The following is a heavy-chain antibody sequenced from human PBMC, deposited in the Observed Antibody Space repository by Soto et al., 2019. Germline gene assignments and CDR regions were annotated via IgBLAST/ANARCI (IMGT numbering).Heavy chain of an antibody. Sequence: PGGSRRLSCAASGFTFSSYAMSWVRQAPGKGLEWVSAISGDGSSTYFADSGKGRFTISRDNSKNTLYLQMNSLRAEDTAVYYCAKDWEFDWPNYYFDYWGQGTLVTVSS. CDR2: ISGDGSST. V-gene: IGHV3-23*01. CDR3: AKDWEFDWPNYYFDY. J-gene: IGHJ4*02. D-gene: IGHD3-9*01. CDR1: GFTFSSYA.